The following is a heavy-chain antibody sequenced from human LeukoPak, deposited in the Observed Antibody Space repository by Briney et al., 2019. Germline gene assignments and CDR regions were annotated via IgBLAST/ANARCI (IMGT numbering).Heavy chain of an antibody. CDR2: IYHSGST. V-gene: IGHV4-38-2*01. CDR3: ARVGYCSSTSCYAGALDY. J-gene: IGHJ4*02. D-gene: IGHD2-2*03. Sequence: SETLSLTCAVSGYSISSGYYWGWIRQPPGKGLEWMGSIYHSGSTYYNPSLKSRVTISVDTSKNQFSLKLSSVTAADTAVYYCARVGYCSSTSCYAGALDYWGQGTLVTVSS. CDR1: GYSISSGYY.